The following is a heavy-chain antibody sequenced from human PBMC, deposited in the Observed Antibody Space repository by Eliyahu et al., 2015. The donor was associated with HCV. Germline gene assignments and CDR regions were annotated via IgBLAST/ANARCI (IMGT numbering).Heavy chain of an antibody. V-gene: IGHV3-48*01. J-gene: IGHJ6*02. D-gene: IGHD4-17*01. Sequence: EVQLVESGGGMVQPGGSLRLSCAASGFXFSRYSMNWVRQAPGKGLEWVTHITRSASTTYYADSVKGRFTISRDNAKNSLYLQMNSLRVEDTAVYYCARDDGDVGYYYYGMDVWGQGTTVTVSS. CDR2: ITRSASTT. CDR1: GFXFSRYS. CDR3: ARDDGDVGYYYYGMDV.